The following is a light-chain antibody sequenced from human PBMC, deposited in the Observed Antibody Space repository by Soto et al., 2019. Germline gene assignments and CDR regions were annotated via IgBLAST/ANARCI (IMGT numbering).Light chain of an antibody. V-gene: IGLV1-40*01. CDR3: QSYDRSLSGVI. CDR2: SNT. Sequence: QSVLTQPPSVSGTLGQRVTISCTGSSSNIGAGYGVQWYQQLPGTAPKLLIHSNTNRPSGVPDRFSASKSGTSASLAITGLQAEDEADYHCQSYDRSLSGVIFGGGTKVTVL. CDR1: SSNIGAGYG. J-gene: IGLJ2*01.